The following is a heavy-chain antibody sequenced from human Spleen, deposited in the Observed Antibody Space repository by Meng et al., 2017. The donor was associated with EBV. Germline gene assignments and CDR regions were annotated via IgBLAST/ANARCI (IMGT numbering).Heavy chain of an antibody. Sequence: QVDVHQWAAGLLRPSATLSPNCSVHGGFFSGFYWTWIRQAPGKGLEWIGEVNPSGTTSYNPSLKSRVTMSVDTSKNQLSLKLNSVTAADTAVYYCATNVVTEKEVFDYWGQGTLVTVSS. CDR3: ATNVVTEKEVFDY. D-gene: IGHD2-21*02. CDR1: GGFFSGFY. J-gene: IGHJ4*02. V-gene: IGHV4-34*01. CDR2: VNPSGTT.